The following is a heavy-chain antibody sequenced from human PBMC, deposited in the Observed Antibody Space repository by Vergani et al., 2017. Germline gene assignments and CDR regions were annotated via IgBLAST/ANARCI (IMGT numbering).Heavy chain of an antibody. CDR1: GGSISSSSYY. CDR3: ARGHAGIAAAGTIDY. D-gene: IGHD6-13*01. V-gene: IGHV4-39*07. CDR2: IYYSGST. J-gene: IGHJ4*02. Sequence: QLQLQESGPGLVKPSETLSLTCTVSGGSISSSSYYWGWIRQPPGKGLEWIGSIYYSGSTYYNPSLKSRVTISVDTSKNQFSLKLSSVTAADTAVYYCARGHAGIAAAGTIDYWGQGTLVTVSS.